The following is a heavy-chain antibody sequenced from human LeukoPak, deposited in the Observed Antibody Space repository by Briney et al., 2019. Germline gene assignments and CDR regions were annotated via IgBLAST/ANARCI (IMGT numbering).Heavy chain of an antibody. CDR2: MNPNSDRT. J-gene: IGHJ4*02. V-gene: IGHV1-8*01. CDR1: GYTLTSYD. Sequence: GASVKVSCKASGYTLTSYDINWVRQATGQGLEWMGWMNPNSDRTGYAQNFQGRITITRNTSISTAYMELSSLRSEDTAVYYCTRETSSRYFDYWGQGTLVTVSS. CDR3: TRETSSRYFDY.